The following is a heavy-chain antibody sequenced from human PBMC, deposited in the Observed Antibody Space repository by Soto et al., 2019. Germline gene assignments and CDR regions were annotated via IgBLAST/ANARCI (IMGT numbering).Heavy chain of an antibody. Sequence: QVQLVQSGAEVKKPGSSVKVSCKASGGAFSSYAISWVRQAPGQGLEWMGGIIPIFGTANYAQKFQGRVTITTDESTSTAYMELSSLRSDDTAVYYCAADYYGSGSQPWGQGTLVTVSS. J-gene: IGHJ4*02. V-gene: IGHV1-69*05. D-gene: IGHD3-10*01. CDR1: GGAFSSYA. CDR2: IIPIFGTA. CDR3: AADYYGSGSQP.